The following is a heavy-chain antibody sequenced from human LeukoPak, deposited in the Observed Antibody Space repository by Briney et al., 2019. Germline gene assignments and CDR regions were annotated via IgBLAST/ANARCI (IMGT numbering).Heavy chain of an antibody. V-gene: IGHV1-2*02. CDR2: INPNSGGT. J-gene: IGHJ4*02. CDR3: ARSTSNLDY. Sequence: GGSLRLSCAASGYTFTGYYMHWVRQAPGQGLEWMGWINPNSGGTNYAQKFQGRVTMTRDTSISTAYMELSRLRSDDTAVYYCARSTSNLDYWGQGTLVTVSS. D-gene: IGHD2-2*01. CDR1: GYTFTGYY.